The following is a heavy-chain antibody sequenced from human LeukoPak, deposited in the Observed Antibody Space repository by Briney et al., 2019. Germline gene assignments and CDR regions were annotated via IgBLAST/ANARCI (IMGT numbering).Heavy chain of an antibody. CDR1: GGSISCYY. CDR3: ARGYSWGYYYYDMDV. D-gene: IGHD5-18*01. J-gene: IGHJ6*02. CDR2: IYYSGST. V-gene: IGHV4-59*01. Sequence: SETLSLTCTVSGGSISCYYWSWIRQPPGKGLEWIGYIYYSGSTNYNPSLKSRVTISVDTSKNQFSLKLSSVTAADTAVYYCARGYSWGYYYYDMDVWGQGTTVTVSS.